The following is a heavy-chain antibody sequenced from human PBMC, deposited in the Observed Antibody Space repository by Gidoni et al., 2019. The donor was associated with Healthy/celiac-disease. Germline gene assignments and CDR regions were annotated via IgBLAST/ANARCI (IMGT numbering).Heavy chain of an antibody. D-gene: IGHD6-13*01. J-gene: IGHJ4*02. CDR1: GFTFSSYS. Sequence: EVQLVESGGGLVKPGGSLRLSCAASGFTFSSYSMNWVRQAPGKGLEWFSSISSSSSYIYYADSVKGRLTISRDNAKNSLYLQMNSLRAEDTAVYYCARDPGSSWLADDYWGQGTLVTVSS. CDR2: ISSSSSYI. CDR3: ARDPGSSWLADDY. V-gene: IGHV3-21*01.